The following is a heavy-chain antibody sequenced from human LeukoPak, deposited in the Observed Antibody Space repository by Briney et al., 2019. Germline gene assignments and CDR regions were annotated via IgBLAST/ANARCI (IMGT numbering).Heavy chain of an antibody. CDR2: INSDGSTS. CDR3: VRVARYDPDRGAFDM. D-gene: IGHD3-16*01. J-gene: IGHJ3*02. Sequence: GGSLRLSCAASGFIFSKSWMVWVRHAPGKGLLCVSRINSDGSTSFYADSVKGRFTLSRDNAKNTLFLQMKSLRGEDTALYYCVRVARYDPDRGAFDMWGQGTMVTVSA. CDR1: GFIFSKSW. V-gene: IGHV3-74*01.